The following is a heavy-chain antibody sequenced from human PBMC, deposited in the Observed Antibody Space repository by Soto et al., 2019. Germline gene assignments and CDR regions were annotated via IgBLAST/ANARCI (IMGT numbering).Heavy chain of an antibody. D-gene: IGHD3-16*01. CDR3: ARGPPFH. CDR1: GGSISSGGYS. V-gene: IGHV4-30-2*01. J-gene: IGHJ4*02. Sequence: SETLSLSCAVSGGSISSGGYSWSWIRQPPGKGLEWIGYIYHSGSTYYNPSLKSRVTISVDRSKNQFSLKLSSVTTADTAVYYCARGPPFHWGQGTLVTVSS. CDR2: IYHSGST.